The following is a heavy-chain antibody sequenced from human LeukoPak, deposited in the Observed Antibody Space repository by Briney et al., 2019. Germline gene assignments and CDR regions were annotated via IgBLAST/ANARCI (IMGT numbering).Heavy chain of an antibody. Sequence: GESLKISCKGSGYSFNNYWIGWVRQMPGKGLEWMGVTFPGDSDTRYSPSFQGQVTISADKSISTAYLQWSSLKASDTAMYYCARFLYGDYEYYFDYWGQGTLVTVSS. D-gene: IGHD4-17*01. J-gene: IGHJ4*02. CDR2: TFPGDSDT. CDR1: GYSFNNYW. V-gene: IGHV5-51*01. CDR3: ARFLYGDYEYYFDY.